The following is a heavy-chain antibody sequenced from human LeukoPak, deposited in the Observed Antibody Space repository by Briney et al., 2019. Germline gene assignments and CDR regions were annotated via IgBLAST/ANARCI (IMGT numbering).Heavy chain of an antibody. CDR3: ARDGGAD. CDR2: ISYDGSNK. D-gene: IGHD3-3*01. J-gene: IGHJ4*02. V-gene: IGHV3-30*03. CDR1: GFTFSSYG. Sequence: GGSLRLSCAASGFTFSSYGMHWVRQAPGKGLEWVAVISYDGSNKYYADSVKGRFTISRDNSKDTLYLQMNSLTSEDTAMYYCARDGGADWGQGTLVTVSS.